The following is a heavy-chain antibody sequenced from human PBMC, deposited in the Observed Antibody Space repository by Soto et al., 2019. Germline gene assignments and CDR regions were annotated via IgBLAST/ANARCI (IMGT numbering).Heavy chain of an antibody. CDR1: GGTFSSYA. D-gene: IGHD3-16*01. CDR2: IIPIFGTA. J-gene: IGHJ3*02. Sequence: SVKVSCKASGGTFSSYAISWVRQAPGQGLEWMGGIIPIFGTANYAQKFQGRVTITADESTSTAYMELSSLRSEDTAVYYCATYIFGGASEQYAFDIWGQGTMVTVSS. V-gene: IGHV1-69*13. CDR3: ATYIFGGASEQYAFDI.